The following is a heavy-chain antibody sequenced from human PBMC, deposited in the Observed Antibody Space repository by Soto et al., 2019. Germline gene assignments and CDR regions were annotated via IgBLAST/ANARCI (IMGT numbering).Heavy chain of an antibody. Sequence: SVKVSCKASGFTFTSSAVQWVRQARGQRLEWIGWIVVGSGNTNYAQKFQERVTITRDMSTSTAYMELSSLRSEDTAVYYCAAANPGGLAIFDYWGQGTLVTVYS. J-gene: IGHJ4*02. D-gene: IGHD2-21*01. CDR1: GFTFTSSA. V-gene: IGHV1-58*01. CDR3: AAANPGGLAIFDY. CDR2: IVVGSGNT.